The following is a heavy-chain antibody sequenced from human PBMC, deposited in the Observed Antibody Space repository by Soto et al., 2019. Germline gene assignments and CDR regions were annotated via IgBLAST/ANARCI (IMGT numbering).Heavy chain of an antibody. J-gene: IGHJ2*01. CDR3: AQASGDYDWYFDL. CDR2: IFSNDEK. V-gene: IGHV2-26*01. CDR1: GFSLSNARMG. D-gene: IGHD4-17*01. Sequence: QVTLKESGPVLVKPTETLTLTCTFSGFSLSNARMGVSWIRQPPGKALERLAHIFSNDEKSYSTSLKSRLTISKNTTKSQVVLTMTNMYPVDTATYYCAQASGDYDWYFDLWGRGTLVTVSS.